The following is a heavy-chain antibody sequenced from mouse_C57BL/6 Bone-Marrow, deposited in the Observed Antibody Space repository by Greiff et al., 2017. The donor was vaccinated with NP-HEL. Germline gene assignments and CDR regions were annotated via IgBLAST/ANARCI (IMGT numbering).Heavy chain of an antibody. V-gene: IGHV5-12*01. CDR2: ISNGGGST. J-gene: IGHJ3*01. CDR1: GFTFSDYY. Sequence: EVKVEESGGGLVQPGGSLKLSCAASGFTFSDYYMYWVRQTPEKRLEWVAYISNGGGSTYYPDTVKGRFTISRDNAKNTLYLQMSRLKSEDTAMYYCARPPYDYDGAWFAYWGQGTLVTVSA. CDR3: ARPPYDYDGAWFAY. D-gene: IGHD2-4*01.